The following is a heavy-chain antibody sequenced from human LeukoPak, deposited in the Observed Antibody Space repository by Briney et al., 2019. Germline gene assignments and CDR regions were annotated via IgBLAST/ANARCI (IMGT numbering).Heavy chain of an antibody. Sequence: SETLSLTCAVYGGSFSGYYWSWIRQPPGKGLEWIGEINHGGSTNYNPSLKSRVTISVDTSKNQFSLKLSSVTAADTAVYYCARAPVPDYYGSGSYYKRGYYYYGMDVWGKGTTVTVSS. CDR1: GGSFSGYY. J-gene: IGHJ6*04. CDR2: INHGGST. V-gene: IGHV4-34*01. D-gene: IGHD3-10*01. CDR3: ARAPVPDYYGSGSYYKRGYYYYGMDV.